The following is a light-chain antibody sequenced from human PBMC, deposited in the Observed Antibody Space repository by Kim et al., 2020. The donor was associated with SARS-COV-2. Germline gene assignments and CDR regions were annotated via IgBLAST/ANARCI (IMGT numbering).Light chain of an antibody. J-gene: IGLJ2*01. CDR3: NSRDSSGSHVI. V-gene: IGLV3-19*01. CDR2: GKT. CDR1: SLRYYY. Sequence: AMGHTVRITCQGDSLRYYYVSWYQQKRRQAPILVIYGKTSRPSGIPDRFSGFSSGDIASLTITGAQAEDEADYYCNSRDSSGSHVIFGGGTQLTVL.